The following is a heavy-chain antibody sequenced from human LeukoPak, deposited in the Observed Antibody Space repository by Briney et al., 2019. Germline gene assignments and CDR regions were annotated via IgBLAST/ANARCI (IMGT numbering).Heavy chain of an antibody. CDR1: GGSLSSSNW. CDR2: IYHSGST. J-gene: IGHJ4*02. CDR3: ARDPYTMVRGVPRY. D-gene: IGHD3-10*01. V-gene: IGHV4-4*02. Sequence: SGTLSLTCAVSGGSLSSSNWWSWVRQPPGKGLEWIGEIYHSGSTNYNPSLKSRVTISVDKSKNQFSLKLSSVTAADTAVYYCARDPYTMVRGVPRYWGQRTLVTVSS.